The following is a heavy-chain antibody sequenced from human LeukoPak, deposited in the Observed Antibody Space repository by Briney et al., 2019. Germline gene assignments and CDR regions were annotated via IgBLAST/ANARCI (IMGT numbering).Heavy chain of an antibody. V-gene: IGHV3-48*03. Sequence: GGSLRLSCAASGFTFSSYEMNWVRQAPGKGLEGVSYISSSGSTIYYADSVKDRSTISRDNAKNSLYLKMNSLRAEDTAVYYCARDHTDGDAFDYWGQGTLVTVSS. D-gene: IGHD4-17*01. CDR2: ISSSGSTI. J-gene: IGHJ4*02. CDR1: GFTFSSYE. CDR3: ARDHTDGDAFDY.